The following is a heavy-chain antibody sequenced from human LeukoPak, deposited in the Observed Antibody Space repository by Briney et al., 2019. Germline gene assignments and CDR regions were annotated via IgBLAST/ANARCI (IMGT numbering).Heavy chain of an antibody. CDR2: IDAGGGDT. V-gene: IGHV3-23*01. CDR1: GCTFTSYA. D-gene: IGHD6-19*01. Sequence: PGASLRLPCAAYGCTFTSYAMTWIRQAPGKGLEWVSSIDAGGGDTYHSDSVKGRFTISRDNSMNTLYLQMNSLRADDTAVYYCGRPTKYWLVRGNGVDVWGQGTTVTVSS. J-gene: IGHJ6*02. CDR3: GRPTKYWLVRGNGVDV.